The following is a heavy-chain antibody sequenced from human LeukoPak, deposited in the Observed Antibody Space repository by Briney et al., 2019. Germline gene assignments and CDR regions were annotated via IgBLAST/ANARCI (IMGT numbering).Heavy chain of an antibody. CDR2: IRYDGSNK. Sequence: GGSLRLSCAASGFTFSSYGMHWVRQAPGKGLEWVAFIRYDGSNKYYADSVKGRFTVSRDNAKNLLYLQMNSLRAEDTAVYFCARDSYSKNDYWGQGTLVTVSS. D-gene: IGHD4-11*01. CDR1: GFTFSSYG. J-gene: IGHJ4*02. CDR3: ARDSYSKNDY. V-gene: IGHV3-30*02.